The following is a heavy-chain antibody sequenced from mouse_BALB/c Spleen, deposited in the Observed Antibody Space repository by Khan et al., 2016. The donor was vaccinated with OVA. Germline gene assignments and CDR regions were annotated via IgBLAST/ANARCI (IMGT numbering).Heavy chain of an antibody. Sequence: VQLQQSGPELVKPGASVKMSCKASGYTFTSYVIHWVKQKPGQGLEWIGYIYPYNDDPKSNEKFKGKATLTSDKSSSTAYMELRSLTSEDSAVYYCARNYRYDVYFDYWGQGTTLTVSS. D-gene: IGHD2-14*01. CDR2: IYPYNDDP. CDR3: ARNYRYDVYFDY. J-gene: IGHJ2*01. V-gene: IGHV1S136*01. CDR1: GYTFTSYV.